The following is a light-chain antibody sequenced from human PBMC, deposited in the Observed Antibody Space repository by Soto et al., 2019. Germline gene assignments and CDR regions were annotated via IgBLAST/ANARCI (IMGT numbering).Light chain of an antibody. CDR2: ATS. CDR3: HRYNHAST. CDR1: QAISSY. V-gene: IGKV1-27*01. Sequence: DIQLTPSPSSLSASLGVRVTITCRAIQAISSYLAWYQQNPGKVPELLIYATSTLQSGAPYRFSVSGSGTDFTLTISSLQPEDVATYYCHRYNHASTCDGATKVEIK. J-gene: IGKJ4*01.